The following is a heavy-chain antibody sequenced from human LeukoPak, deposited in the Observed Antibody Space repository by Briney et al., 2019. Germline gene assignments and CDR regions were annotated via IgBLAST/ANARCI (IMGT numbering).Heavy chain of an antibody. J-gene: IGHJ4*02. CDR3: VGSSGWPAY. Sequence: GGSLSLSCAASGFSFKNCWMHWVRQAPGKGLEWVSRIDNDGNTKYADSVKGRFTISRDNAKNTLYLQMNSLRADDTAVYYCVGSSGWPAYSGQGSLVTVYS. CDR1: GFSFKNCW. V-gene: IGHV3-74*03. D-gene: IGHD6-19*01. CDR2: IDNDGNT.